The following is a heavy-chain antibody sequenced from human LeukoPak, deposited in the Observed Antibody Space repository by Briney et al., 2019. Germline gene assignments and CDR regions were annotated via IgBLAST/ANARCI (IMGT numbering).Heavy chain of an antibody. J-gene: IGHJ4*02. V-gene: IGHV3-7*01. Sequence: PGGSLRLSCAASGFTFSSYWMSWVRQAPGKGLEWVANIKQDGSEKYYVDSVKGRFTISRDNAKNSLYLQMNSLRAEDTAVYYCARVFAGQRLVFFDYWGQGTLVTVSS. CDR2: IKQDGSEK. D-gene: IGHD6-13*01. CDR3: ARVFAGQRLVFFDY. CDR1: GFTFSSYW.